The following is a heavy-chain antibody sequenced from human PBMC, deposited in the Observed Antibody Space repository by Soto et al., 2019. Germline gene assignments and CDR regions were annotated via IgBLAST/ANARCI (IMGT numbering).Heavy chain of an antibody. Sequence: LRLSCAASGFTFSSYAMHWVRQAPGKGLEWVAVISYDGSNKYYADSVKGRFTISRDNSKNTLYLQMNSLRAEDTAVYYCARDVIAAAAHFDYWGQGTLVTVSS. J-gene: IGHJ4*02. CDR1: GFTFSSYA. V-gene: IGHV3-30-3*01. D-gene: IGHD6-13*01. CDR2: ISYDGSNK. CDR3: ARDVIAAAAHFDY.